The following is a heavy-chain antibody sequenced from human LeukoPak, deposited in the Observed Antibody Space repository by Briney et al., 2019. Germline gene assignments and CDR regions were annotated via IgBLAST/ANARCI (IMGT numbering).Heavy chain of an antibody. V-gene: IGHV3-7*01. CDR2: INQDGSEN. Sequence: GGSLRLSCAASGFIFSDFLLGWVRQAPGKGREWVANINQDGSENYYVDTVKGRFTISRDNAKKSLYLQMNSLRAEDTAVYYCTKGRSNHYWGQGTLVTVST. D-gene: IGHD3-10*01. J-gene: IGHJ4*02. CDR3: TKGRSNHY. CDR1: GFIFSDFL.